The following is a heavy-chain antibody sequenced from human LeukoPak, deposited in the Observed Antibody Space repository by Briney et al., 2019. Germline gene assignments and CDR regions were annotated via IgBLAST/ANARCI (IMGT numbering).Heavy chain of an antibody. J-gene: IGHJ6*03. V-gene: IGHV1-69*13. Sequence: SVKVSCKASGGTFSSYAISWVRQAPGQGLEWMGGIIPIFGTANYAQKFQGRVTITADESTSTAYRELSSLRSEDTAVYYCAKTIVVVPAASPYYYYMDVWGKGTTVTVSS. CDR3: AKTIVVVPAASPYYYYMDV. D-gene: IGHD2-2*01. CDR1: GGTFSSYA. CDR2: IIPIFGTA.